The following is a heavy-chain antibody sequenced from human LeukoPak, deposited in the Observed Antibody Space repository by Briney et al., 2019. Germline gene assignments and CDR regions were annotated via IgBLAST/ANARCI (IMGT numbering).Heavy chain of an antibody. D-gene: IGHD6-19*01. Sequence: SETLSLTCAVYGGSFSGYYWSWIRQPPGKGLEWIGEINHSGSTNYNPSLKSRVTISVDTSKNQFSLKLSSVTAADTAVYYCARGLAVAGRPLGYWGQGTLVTVSS. CDR3: ARGLAVAGRPLGY. CDR2: INHSGST. V-gene: IGHV4-34*01. J-gene: IGHJ4*02. CDR1: GGSFSGYY.